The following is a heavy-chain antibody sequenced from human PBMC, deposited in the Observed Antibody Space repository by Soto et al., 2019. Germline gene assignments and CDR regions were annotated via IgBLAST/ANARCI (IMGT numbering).Heavy chain of an antibody. D-gene: IGHD3-16*02. CDR2: INAGNGNT. CDR1: GYTFTSYA. V-gene: IGHV1-3*01. J-gene: IGHJ6*02. CDR3: ARGGIVERNYYYYYGMDV. Sequence: ASVKVSCKASGYTFTSYAMHWVRQAPGQRLEWMGWINAGNGNTKYSQKFQGRVTITRDTSASTAYMELSSLRTEETAVYYCARGGIVERNYYYYYGMDVWGQGTTVTVSS.